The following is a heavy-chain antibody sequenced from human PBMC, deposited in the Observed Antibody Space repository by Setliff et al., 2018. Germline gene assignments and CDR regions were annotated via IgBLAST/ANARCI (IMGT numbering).Heavy chain of an antibody. CDR3: ARESAGDESVRHLYYTDV. V-gene: IGHV4-61*02. Sequence: SETLSLTCTVSGGSMSSGSNYWSWIRQPAGRGLEWVGRVYSSVYSSGITSYNPSLKSRVTISMDTSKNQFSLGLTSVTAADTAVYYCARESAGDESVRHLYYTDVWGRGTTVTVSS. CDR1: GGSMSSGSNY. D-gene: IGHD1-1*01. CDR2: VYSSVYSSGIT. J-gene: IGHJ6*03.